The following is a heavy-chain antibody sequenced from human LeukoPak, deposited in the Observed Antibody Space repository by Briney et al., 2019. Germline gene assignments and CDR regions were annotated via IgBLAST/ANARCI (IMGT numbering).Heavy chain of an antibody. CDR1: GGSISSYY. Sequence: PSETLSLTCTVSGGSISSYYWGWIRQPPGKGLEWIGSIHYSGSTYYNPSLKSRVTISVDTSKNQFSLKLSSVTAADTAVYYCARVSYDILTGYINFDYWGQGTLVTVSS. V-gene: IGHV4-39*07. D-gene: IGHD3-9*01. CDR3: ARVSYDILTGYINFDY. CDR2: IHYSGST. J-gene: IGHJ4*02.